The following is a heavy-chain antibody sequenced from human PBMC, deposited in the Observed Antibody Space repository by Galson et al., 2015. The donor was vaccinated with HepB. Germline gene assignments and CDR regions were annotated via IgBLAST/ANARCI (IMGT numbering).Heavy chain of an antibody. CDR1: GFPFSTYW. CDR3: ARDNRRQLVLDY. J-gene: IGHJ4*02. V-gene: IGHV3-7*03. D-gene: IGHD6-13*01. Sequence: SLRLSCAASGFPFSTYWMSWVRQAPGKGLEWVANINQDGSDKYYVDSVKGRFTISRDNAKNSLYLQMNSLRADDTAVYYCARDNRRQLVLDYWGQGTLVTVSS. CDR2: INQDGSDK.